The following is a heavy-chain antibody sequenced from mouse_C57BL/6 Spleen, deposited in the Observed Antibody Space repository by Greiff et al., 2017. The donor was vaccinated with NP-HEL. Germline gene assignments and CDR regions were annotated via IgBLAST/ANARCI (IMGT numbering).Heavy chain of an antibody. CDR1: GYAFSSSW. Sequence: QVHVKQSGPELVKPGASVKISCKASGYAFSSSWMNWVKQRPGKGLEWIGRIYPGDGDTNYNGKFKGKATLTADKSSSTAYMQLSSLTSEDSAVYFCAREGSSGYRFAYWGQGTLVTVSA. CDR2: IYPGDGDT. CDR3: AREGSSGYRFAY. J-gene: IGHJ3*01. D-gene: IGHD3-2*02. V-gene: IGHV1-82*01.